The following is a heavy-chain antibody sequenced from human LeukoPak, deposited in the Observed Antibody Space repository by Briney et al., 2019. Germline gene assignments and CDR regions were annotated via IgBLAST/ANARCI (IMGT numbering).Heavy chain of an antibody. CDR3: ARGLGATTGFWFDP. CDR1: GFTVSSNY. CDR2: IYSGGTT. J-gene: IGHJ5*02. V-gene: IGHV3-53*04. Sequence: SGGSLRLSCAASGFTVSSNYMTWVRQAPGKGLEWVSIIYSGGTTYYADSVKGRFTISRHNSNNTLYLQMNSLRPEDTAVYYCARGLGATTGFWFDPWGQGTLVTVSS. D-gene: IGHD1-26*01.